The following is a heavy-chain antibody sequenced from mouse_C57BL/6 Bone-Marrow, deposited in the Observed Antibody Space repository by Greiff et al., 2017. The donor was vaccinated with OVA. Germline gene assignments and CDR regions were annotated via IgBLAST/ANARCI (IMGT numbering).Heavy chain of an antibody. CDR3: TNRYYVGY. CDR1: GFNIKDDY. V-gene: IGHV14-4*01. Sequence: VQLQQSGAELVRPGASVKLSCTASGFNIKDDYMHWVKQRPEQGLEWIGWIDPENGDTEYASKFQGKATITADTSSNTAYLQLSSLTSEDTAVYYCTNRYYVGYWGQGTTLTVSS. CDR2: IDPENGDT. J-gene: IGHJ2*01.